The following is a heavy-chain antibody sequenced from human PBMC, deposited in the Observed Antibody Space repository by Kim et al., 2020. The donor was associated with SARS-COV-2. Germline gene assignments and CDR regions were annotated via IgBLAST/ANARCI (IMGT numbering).Heavy chain of an antibody. Sequence: GGSLRLSCAASGFTFSSYAMSWVRQAPGKGLEWVASISAGASSTYYADSVKGRFTISRDNSKNTLYLQMNSLRAEDTAVYYCAKIKPGEQPVVLGPVDYGAESPLLTVSS. CDR2: ISAGASST. J-gene: IGHJ4*02. CDR1: GFTFSSYA. CDR3: AKIKPGEQPVVLGPVDY. D-gene: IGHD6-13*01. V-gene: IGHV3-23*01.